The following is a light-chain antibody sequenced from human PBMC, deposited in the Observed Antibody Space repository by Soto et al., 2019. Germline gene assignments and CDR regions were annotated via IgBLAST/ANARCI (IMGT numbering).Light chain of an antibody. J-gene: IGLJ7*01. Sequence: QSALTQPAAVSGSPGQSITISCTGTSRDGGGYNYVSWYQQHPGKAPKLMIYEVSNRPSGNSARFSGSKSGNTASLPISGFQSEYEADYYCSSYTNTNPRYVVFGGGTQLTVL. CDR1: SRDGGGYNY. CDR2: EVS. CDR3: SSYTNTNPRYVV. V-gene: IGLV2-14*01.